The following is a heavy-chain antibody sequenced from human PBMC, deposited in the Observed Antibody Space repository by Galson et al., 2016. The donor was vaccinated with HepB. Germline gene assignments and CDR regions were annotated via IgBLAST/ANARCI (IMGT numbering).Heavy chain of an antibody. Sequence: SETLSLTCTVSGGSVNSGSYYWSWIRQPPGKGLEWIGYIYYSGSTNYNPSLKSRVTISVDTSKNQFSLKLSSVTAADTAVYYCARAGGYYYYYYGMDVWGQGTTVTVSS. D-gene: IGHD3-10*01. CDR2: IYYSGST. CDR1: GGSVNSGSYY. CDR3: ARAGGYYYYYYGMDV. V-gene: IGHV4-61*01. J-gene: IGHJ6*02.